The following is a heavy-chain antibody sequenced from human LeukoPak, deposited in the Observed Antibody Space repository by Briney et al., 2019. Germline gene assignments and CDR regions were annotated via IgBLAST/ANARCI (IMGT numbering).Heavy chain of an antibody. D-gene: IGHD3-3*01. CDR1: GGSISSYY. J-gene: IGHJ5*02. CDR3: ARVNHYDFWSGYYGGDWFDP. Sequence: SETLSLTCTVSGGSISSYYWSWIRQPPGKGLEWIGYIYYSGSTNYNPSLKSRVTLSVDTSKNQFSLKLSSVTAADTAVYYCARVNHYDFWSGYYGGDWFDPWGQGTLVTVSS. CDR2: IYYSGST. V-gene: IGHV4-59*01.